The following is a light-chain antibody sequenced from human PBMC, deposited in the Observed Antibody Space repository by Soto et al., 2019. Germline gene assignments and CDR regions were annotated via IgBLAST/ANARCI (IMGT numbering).Light chain of an antibody. V-gene: IGKV3-11*01. J-gene: IGKJ5*01. CDR1: QSVSTF. CDR2: DAS. CDR3: QQYNSYPIT. Sequence: EIVLTQSPGTLSLSPGERATLSCRASQSVSTFLLWYQQKPGQAPRLLIYDASNRATDIPARFSGSGSGTEFTLTISSLQPDDFATYYCQQYNSYPITFGQGTRLEI.